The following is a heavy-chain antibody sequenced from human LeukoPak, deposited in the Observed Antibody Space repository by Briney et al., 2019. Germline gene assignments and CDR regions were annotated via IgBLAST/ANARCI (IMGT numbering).Heavy chain of an antibody. CDR3: ASVVRGGTFYYYMDV. CDR2: VYYSGST. D-gene: IGHD3-10*01. Sequence: SQTLSLACTVSGDSVSNVCYYWAWIRQPPGKGLEWIANVYYSGSTYYNPSLKSRVAISVDTSKNQFSLTLSSVTAADTGVYFCASVVRGGTFYYYMDVWGRGTSVTVSS. J-gene: IGHJ6*03. CDR1: GDSVSNVCYY. V-gene: IGHV4-39*01.